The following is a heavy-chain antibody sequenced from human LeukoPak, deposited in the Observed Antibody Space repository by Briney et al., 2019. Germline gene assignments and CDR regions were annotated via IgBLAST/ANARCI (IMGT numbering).Heavy chain of an antibody. V-gene: IGHV4-61*02. CDR1: GGSISSGSYF. J-gene: IGHJ5*02. D-gene: IGHD2-2*01. CDR3: ARWGTYASTSNWFDP. CDR2: IYTSGSA. Sequence: PSETLSLTCTVSGGSISSGSYFWSWIRQPAGKGLEWIGRIYTSGSANYLPSLQSRLTISIDTSKNQFSLSLGSVTAADTAVYYCARWGTYASTSNWFDPWGQGTLVTVSS.